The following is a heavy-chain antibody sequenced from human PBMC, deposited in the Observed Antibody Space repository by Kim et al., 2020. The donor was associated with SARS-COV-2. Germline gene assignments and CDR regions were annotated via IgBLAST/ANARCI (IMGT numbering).Heavy chain of an antibody. V-gene: IGHV4-59*08. CDR1: GGSISSYY. D-gene: IGHD6-6*01. CDR2: IYYSGST. CDR3: ARIIRPWKFDP. Sequence: SETLSLTCTVSGGSISSYYWSWIRQPPGKGLEWIGYIYYSGSTNYNPSLKSRVTISVDTSKNQFSLKLSSVTAADTAVYYCARIIRPWKFDPWGQGTLVTVSS. J-gene: IGHJ5*02.